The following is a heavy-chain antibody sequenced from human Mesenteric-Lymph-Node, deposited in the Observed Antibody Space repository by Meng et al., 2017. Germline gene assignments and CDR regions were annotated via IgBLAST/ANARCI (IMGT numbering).Heavy chain of an antibody. CDR2: IYYSGST. Sequence: SETLSLTCTVSGGSVSSGSYYWSWIRQPPGNGLEWIGYIYYSGSTNYNPSLKSRVTISVDTSKNQFSLKLSSVTAADTAVYYCARDSAIAAAATGVDYWGQGTLVTVSS. D-gene: IGHD6-13*01. CDR1: GGSVSSGSYY. V-gene: IGHV4-61*01. J-gene: IGHJ4*02. CDR3: ARDSAIAAAATGVDY.